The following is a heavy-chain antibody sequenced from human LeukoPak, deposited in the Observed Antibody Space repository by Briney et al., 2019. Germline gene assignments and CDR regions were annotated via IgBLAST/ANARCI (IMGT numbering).Heavy chain of an antibody. CDR2: IYYSGST. CDR1: GGSISSGDYY. CDR3: AREDSEYYFDY. J-gene: IGHJ4*02. D-gene: IGHD3-22*01. Sequence: PSETLSLTCTVSGGSISSGDYYWSWIRQHPGKGLEWIGYIYYSGSTYYNPSLKSRVTISVDTSKNQFSLKLSSVTAADTAVYYCAREDSEYYFDYWGQGTLVTVSS. V-gene: IGHV4-31*03.